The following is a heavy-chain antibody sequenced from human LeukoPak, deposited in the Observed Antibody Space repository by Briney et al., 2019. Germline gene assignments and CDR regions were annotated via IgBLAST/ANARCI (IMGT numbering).Heavy chain of an antibody. CDR1: GGSISSGGYY. CDR3: ARGIVVVTEYNWFDP. Sequence: SQTLSLTCTVSGGSISSGGYYWGWIRQPPGKGLEWIGSIYYSGSTYYNPSLKSRVTISVDTSKNQFSLKLSSVTAADTAVYYCARGIVVVTEYNWFDPWGQGTLVTVSS. V-gene: IGHV4-39*07. CDR2: IYYSGST. J-gene: IGHJ5*02. D-gene: IGHD2-21*02.